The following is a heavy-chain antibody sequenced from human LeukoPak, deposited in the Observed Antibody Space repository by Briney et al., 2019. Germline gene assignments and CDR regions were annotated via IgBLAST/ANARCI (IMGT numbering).Heavy chain of an antibody. D-gene: IGHD4-23*01. J-gene: IGHJ4*02. CDR3: ARDLGGGNYETLLY. CDR1: GGSISSGGYY. Sequence: SETLSLTCTVSGGSISSGGYYWSWIRQHPGKGLEWIGYIHYSGSTYYNPSLKSRVTISVDTSKNQFSLKLSSVTAADTAVYYCARDLGGGNYETLLYWGQGTLVTVSS. V-gene: IGHV4-31*03. CDR2: IHYSGST.